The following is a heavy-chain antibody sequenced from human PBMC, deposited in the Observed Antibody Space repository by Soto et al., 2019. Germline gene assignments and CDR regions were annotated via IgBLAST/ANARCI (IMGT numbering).Heavy chain of an antibody. V-gene: IGHV4-59*08. CDR2: IYYSGST. J-gene: IGHJ4*02. D-gene: IGHD7-27*01. CDR3: ARHGEGFDS. Sequence: QVQLQESGPGLVKPSETLSLTCTVSGGSISSYYWSWIRQPPGKGLEWIGYIYYSGSTNYNPSLKXRXTXXGDTSKNQSSLKLSSVTAADTAVYYWARHGEGFDSWGPGTLVTVSS. CDR1: GGSISSYY.